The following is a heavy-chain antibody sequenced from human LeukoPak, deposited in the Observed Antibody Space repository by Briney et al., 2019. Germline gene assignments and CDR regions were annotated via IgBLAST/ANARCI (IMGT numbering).Heavy chain of an antibody. CDR1: GYTFTSYD. D-gene: IGHD3-22*01. Sequence: ASVKVSCKASGYTFTSYDINWVRQATGQGLEWMGWMNPNSGNTGYAQKFQGRVTMTRNTSISTAYMELSSLRSDDTAVYYCARGYQTYYYDSSGYTLGYWGQGTLVTVSS. CDR2: MNPNSGNT. J-gene: IGHJ4*02. CDR3: ARGYQTYYYDSSGYTLGY. V-gene: IGHV1-8*01.